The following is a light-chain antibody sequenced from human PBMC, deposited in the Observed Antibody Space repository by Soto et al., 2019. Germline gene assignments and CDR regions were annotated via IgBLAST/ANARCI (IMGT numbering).Light chain of an antibody. J-gene: IGKJ2*01. V-gene: IGKV1-33*01. CDR3: QQYYYLPYI. CDR1: QAISKD. Sequence: DIQMTQSPSSLSASVGDRVTMTCRASQAISKDLNWYQQKPGKAPKLLMFEASNLQTGVSSRFSGSGSGTDFTLTINSLQPEDFATYYCQQYYYLPYIFGQGTTLEI. CDR2: EAS.